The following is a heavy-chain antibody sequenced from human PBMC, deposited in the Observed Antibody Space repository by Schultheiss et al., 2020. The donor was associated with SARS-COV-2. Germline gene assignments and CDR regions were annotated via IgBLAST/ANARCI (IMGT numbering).Heavy chain of an antibody. CDR1: GFTFSSYS. CDR2: ISSSSSYI. V-gene: IGHV3-21*01. CDR3: ARGAGDLGYCSSTSCYRYYFDY. Sequence: GESLKISCAASGFTFSSYSMNWVRQAPGKGLEWVSSISSSSSYIYYADSVKGRFTISRDNAKNSLYLQMNSLRAEDTAVYYCARGAGDLGYCSSTSCYRYYFDYWGQGTLVTVSS. J-gene: IGHJ4*02. D-gene: IGHD2-2*02.